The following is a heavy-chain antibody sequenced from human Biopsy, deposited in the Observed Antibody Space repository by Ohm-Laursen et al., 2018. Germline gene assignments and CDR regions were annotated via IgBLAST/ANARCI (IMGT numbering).Heavy chain of an antibody. CDR3: ARESDSSGYYYRDY. CDR1: GGPFTGYY. Sequence: SVTLSLLRAVYGGPFTGYYWSGIRQPPGKGLEGIGEISHSGNTNYNPSLKSRVTISLDTSKNQLSLKLSSVTAEDTAVYYCARESDSSGYYYRDYWGQGTLVTVSS. D-gene: IGHD3-22*01. V-gene: IGHV4-34*01. CDR2: ISHSGNT. J-gene: IGHJ4*02.